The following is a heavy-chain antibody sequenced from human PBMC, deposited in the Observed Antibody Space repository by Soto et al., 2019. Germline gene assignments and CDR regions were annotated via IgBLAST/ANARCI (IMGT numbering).Heavy chain of an antibody. CDR3: GIGEFDIYGMYA. V-gene: IGHV1-46*01. CDR1: GYTFTSYY. CDR2: INPSGGST. J-gene: IGHJ6*02. Sequence: ASAKVSCKASGYTFTSYYMHWVRQAPGQGLEWMGIINPSGGSTRYAQKLQGRVTMTRDTSTSTVYTELSSLRSEDTAVYYCGIGEFDIYGMYACGQGTTVPFSS. D-gene: IGHD3-9*01.